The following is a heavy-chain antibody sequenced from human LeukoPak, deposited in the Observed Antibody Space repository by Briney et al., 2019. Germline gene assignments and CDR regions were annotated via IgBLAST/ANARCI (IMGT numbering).Heavy chain of an antibody. J-gene: IGHJ4*02. Sequence: GGSLRLSCAASGSTFSSYSMNRVRQPPGKGLEWVSYIGSSSSSIYYADSVKGRFTISRDNAKNSLYLQMNSLRDEDTAVYYCARALGLEIDYWGQGTLVTVSS. V-gene: IGHV3-48*02. D-gene: IGHD3-3*01. CDR2: IGSSSSSI. CDR3: ARALGLEIDY. CDR1: GSTFSSYS.